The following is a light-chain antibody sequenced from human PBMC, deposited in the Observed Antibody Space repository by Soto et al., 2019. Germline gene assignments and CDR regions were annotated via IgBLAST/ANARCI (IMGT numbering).Light chain of an antibody. J-gene: IGKJ4*01. V-gene: IGKV3-20*01. CDR2: GAS. Sequence: EIVLTQSPGTLSLSPGERGTLSCRASQSVSSSYLAWYQQKPGQAPRLLIYGASSRATGIPDRFSGSGSGTDFTLTISSLRSEDFALYYCQQYNSWPLTFGGGTKVEIK. CDR3: QQYNSWPLT. CDR1: QSVSSSY.